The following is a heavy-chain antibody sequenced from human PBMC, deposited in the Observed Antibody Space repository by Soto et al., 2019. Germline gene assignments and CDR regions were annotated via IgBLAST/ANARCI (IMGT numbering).Heavy chain of an antibody. D-gene: IGHD5-18*01. V-gene: IGHV4-30-4*01. J-gene: IGHJ4*02. CDR3: ARRYGSWFDY. CDR2: ISYSGTT. Sequence: SETLSLTCTVSGDSISSNNNYWSWIRQPPGEGLEWIGFISYSGTTSYSPSLKSRVAISLDTSKNQFSLSLSSVTAADTAVYYCARRYGSWFDYWGQGTLVTVVS. CDR1: GDSISSNNNY.